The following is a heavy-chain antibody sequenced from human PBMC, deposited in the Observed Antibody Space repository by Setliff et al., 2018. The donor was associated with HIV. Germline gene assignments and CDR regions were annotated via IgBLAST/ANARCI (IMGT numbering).Heavy chain of an antibody. CDR1: GISFSRDW. CDR2: IRSKDYGGAP. V-gene: IGHV3-49*04. D-gene: IGHD2-15*01. J-gene: IGHJ4*02. Sequence: GGSLRLSCVASGISFSRDWMHWVRQAPGKGLEWLGFIRSKDYGGAPAYAASVEDRLSISRDDSKGIAYLQMDSLKNEDTAVYYCARGPHKYCSVTNCMYDLWGQGTLVTVSS. CDR3: ARGPHKYCSVTNCMYDL.